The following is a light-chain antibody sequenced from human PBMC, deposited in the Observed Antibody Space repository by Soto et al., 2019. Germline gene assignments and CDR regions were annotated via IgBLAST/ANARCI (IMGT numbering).Light chain of an antibody. Sequence: EIVMTQSPATLSVSPGERATLSCRASQSVSSNLAWYQQKPGQAPRLLIYGASTRATGIPARFSGSGSGTEFTLTISSLQSEDFAVYYCQQYNNWPPLWTFGQGNKVEIK. CDR2: GAS. CDR1: QSVSSN. V-gene: IGKV3-15*01. CDR3: QQYNNWPPLWT. J-gene: IGKJ1*01.